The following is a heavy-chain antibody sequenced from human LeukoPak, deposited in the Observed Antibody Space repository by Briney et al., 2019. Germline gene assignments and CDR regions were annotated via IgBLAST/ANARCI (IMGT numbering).Heavy chain of an antibody. J-gene: IGHJ4*02. D-gene: IGHD1-1*01. CDR3: ARLPHFPRKWGALETPYFDY. CDR1: GYTFTSYG. CDR2: ISAYNGNT. V-gene: IGHV1-18*01. Sequence: GASVKVSCKASGYTFTSYGISWVRQAPGQGLEWMGWISAYNGNTNYAQKLQGRVTMTTDTSTSTAYMELRSLRSDDTAVYYCARLPHFPRKWGALETPYFDYWGQGTLVTVSS.